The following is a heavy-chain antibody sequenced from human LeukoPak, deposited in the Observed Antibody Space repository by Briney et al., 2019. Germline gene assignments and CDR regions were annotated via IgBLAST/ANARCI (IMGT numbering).Heavy chain of an antibody. CDR3: ARFAAGGSYYYYMDV. D-gene: IGHD6-25*01. J-gene: IGHJ6*03. CDR1: GFTFSSYT. CDR2: IGTSSTTI. Sequence: GRSLRLSCAASGFTFSSYTMNWVRQPPGKGLEWVSNIGTSSTTIYYADSVKGRFTISRDNAKNSLYLQMNSLRADDTAVYYCARFAAGGSYYYYMDVWGKGTTVTVSS. V-gene: IGHV3-48*01.